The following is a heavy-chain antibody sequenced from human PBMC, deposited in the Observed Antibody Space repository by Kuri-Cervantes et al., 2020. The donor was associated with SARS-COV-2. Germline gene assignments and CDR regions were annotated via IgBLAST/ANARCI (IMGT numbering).Heavy chain of an antibody. J-gene: IGHJ6*03. CDR2: IYSSGST. CDR1: GASINDYY. CDR3: ASSHITTYYYMKV. V-gene: IGHV4-4*07. D-gene: IGHD1-20*01. Sequence: SETLSLTCTVSGASINDYYWTWIRQPAGQGLEWIGRIYSSGSTNYNPSLKSRVTMSIDTSTNQFSLRLTSVTAADTAVYYCASSHITTYYYMKVWGKGTTVTVSS.